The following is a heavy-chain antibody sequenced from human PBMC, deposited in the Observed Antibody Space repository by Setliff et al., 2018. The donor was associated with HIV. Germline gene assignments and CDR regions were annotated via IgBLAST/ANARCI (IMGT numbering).Heavy chain of an antibody. CDR2: IHTSGSS. J-gene: IGHJ4*02. Sequence: KPSETLSLTCTVFGGSINSDSYYWTWIRQPAGKGLEWIGHIHTSGSSSYNPSLKSRVIISLDTSKNQFSLKLSSVTAADTAVYYCARGGGVAVTTTGGTASFDYWGQGTLVTVSS. CDR3: ARGGGVAVTTTGGTASFDY. V-gene: IGHV4-61*09. CDR1: GGSINSDSYY. D-gene: IGHD2-15*01.